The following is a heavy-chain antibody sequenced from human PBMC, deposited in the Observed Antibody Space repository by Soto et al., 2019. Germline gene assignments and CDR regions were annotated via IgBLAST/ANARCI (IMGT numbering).Heavy chain of an antibody. Sequence: ASVKVSCKASGGTFSSYTISWVRQAPGQGLEWMGWISAYNGNTNYAQKLQGRVTMTTDTSTSTAYMELRSLRSDDTAVYYCAREPDYSNWFDPWGQGTLVTVSS. CDR3: AREPDYSNWFDP. D-gene: IGHD2-15*01. V-gene: IGHV1-18*01. CDR1: GGTFSSYT. J-gene: IGHJ5*02. CDR2: ISAYNGNT.